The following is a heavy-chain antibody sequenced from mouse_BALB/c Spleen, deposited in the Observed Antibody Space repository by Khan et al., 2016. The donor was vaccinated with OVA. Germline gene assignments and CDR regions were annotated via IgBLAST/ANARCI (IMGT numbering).Heavy chain of an antibody. Sequence: VQLQESGAELARPGASVKMSCKASGYTFTSYTIHWIKLRPGPGLEWIGFINPSNGYTNYNQKFKDKATLTADKSSTTVYMQLSSLTSDDSAVYNCVRDGAYHRNDGWFAYWGQGTLVTVSA. CDR1: GYTFTSYT. V-gene: IGHV1-4*01. CDR3: VRDGAYHRNDGWFAY. D-gene: IGHD2-14*01. CDR2: INPSNGYT. J-gene: IGHJ3*01.